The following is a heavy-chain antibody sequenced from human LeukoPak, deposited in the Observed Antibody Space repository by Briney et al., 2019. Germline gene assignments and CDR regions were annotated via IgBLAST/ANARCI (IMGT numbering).Heavy chain of an antibody. CDR3: ARRGYSYDILDY. V-gene: IGHV3-30-3*01. CDR1: GFTFSSYA. J-gene: IGHJ4*02. CDR2: ISYDGSNK. Sequence: GGSLRLSCAASGFTFSSYAMHWVRQAPGKGLEWVAVISYDGSNKYYADSVKGRFTISRDNSKNTLYLQMNSLRAEDTAVYYCARRGYSYDILDYWGQGTLVTVS. D-gene: IGHD5-18*01.